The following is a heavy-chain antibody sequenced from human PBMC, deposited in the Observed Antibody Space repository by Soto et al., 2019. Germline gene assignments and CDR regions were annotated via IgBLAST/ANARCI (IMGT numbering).Heavy chain of an antibody. CDR3: ARLDRDGYNKRNFDY. V-gene: IGHV4-59*08. Sequence: QVQLQESGPGLVKPSETLSLTCTVSGGSSSKYYWSWVRQAPGKGLVWIGYIHYSGSTNYNPSLTSRITMSSDTSTNQFSLNLSSVTGADTAVYHCARLDRDGYNKRNFDYWAQGTLVTVSS. D-gene: IGHD5-12*01. J-gene: IGHJ4*02. CDR2: IHYSGST. CDR1: GGSSSKYY.